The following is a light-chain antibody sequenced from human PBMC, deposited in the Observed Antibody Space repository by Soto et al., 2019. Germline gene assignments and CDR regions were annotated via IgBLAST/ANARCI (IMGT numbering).Light chain of an antibody. J-gene: IGLJ2*01. CDR2: DVT. Sequence: QSALTQPRSVSGSPGQSVTISCTGTSSDVGGYNYVSWYQQHPGKAPKLMIYDVTKRPSGVPDRFSGSKSGNTASLTISGIQAEDEADYFCCSYAVRSTFVVFGGGTKLTVL. V-gene: IGLV2-11*01. CDR1: SSDVGGYNY. CDR3: CSYAVRSTFVV.